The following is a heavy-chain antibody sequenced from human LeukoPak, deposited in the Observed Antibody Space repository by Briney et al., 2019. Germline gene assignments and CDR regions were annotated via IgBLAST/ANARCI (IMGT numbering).Heavy chain of an antibody. Sequence: PGRSLRLSYAASGFTFSTYTMNWVRQAPGKGLEWVSYISSSGSTIYYADSVKGRFTISRDNAKNSLYLQMNSLRAEDTAVYYCAELGITMIGGVWGKGTTVTISS. V-gene: IGHV3-48*04. CDR1: GFTFSTYT. D-gene: IGHD3-10*02. J-gene: IGHJ6*04. CDR3: AELGITMIGGV. CDR2: ISSSGSTI.